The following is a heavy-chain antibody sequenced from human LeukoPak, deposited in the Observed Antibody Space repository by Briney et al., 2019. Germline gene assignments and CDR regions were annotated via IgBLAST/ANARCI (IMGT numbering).Heavy chain of an antibody. J-gene: IGHJ4*02. CDR1: GFSLYSSGVG. CDR2: IYWDDDK. V-gene: IGHV2-5*02. CDR3: AHRRPGHLTGWDNSYFDN. D-gene: IGHD1/OR15-1a*01. Sequence: SGPTLVNPTLTLTLTCTFSGFSLYSSGVGVGWIRQPPGKALEWLAVIYWDDDKRYNPSLRSRLTMSKDASKSQVFLVMSNMDPVDTATYYCAHRRPGHLTGWDNSYFDNWGPGTLVTVSS.